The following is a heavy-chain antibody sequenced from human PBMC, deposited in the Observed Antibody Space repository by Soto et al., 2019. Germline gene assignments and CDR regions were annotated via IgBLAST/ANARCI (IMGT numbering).Heavy chain of an antibody. CDR3: TRDRPXPQHYFDY. CDR2: INTDGSDT. CDR1: RFTFSSDW. Sequence: PGGSLGLSCAAPRFTFSSDWMHWVRQAPGKGLVWVSRINTDGSDTSYADSVKGRFTISRDNAKNTLYLQMNSLRAADTTVYYCTRDRPXPQHYFDYWXQGP. J-gene: IGHJ4*02. V-gene: IGHV3-74*01. D-gene: IGHD6-6*01.